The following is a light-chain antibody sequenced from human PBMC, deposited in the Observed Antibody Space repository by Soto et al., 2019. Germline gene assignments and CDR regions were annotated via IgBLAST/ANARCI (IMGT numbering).Light chain of an antibody. CDR1: QSVTSTY. CDR3: QQYGRSPTT. J-gene: IGKJ1*01. Sequence: EIVLTQSPGTLSLSPGEIAALSCSASQSVTSTYLAWYQQKPGQAPRLLIYDVSSRATGIPDRFSGSGSGTDFTLTISRLAPEDFAVYYCQQYGRSPTTFGQGTKVDIK. V-gene: IGKV3-20*01. CDR2: DVS.